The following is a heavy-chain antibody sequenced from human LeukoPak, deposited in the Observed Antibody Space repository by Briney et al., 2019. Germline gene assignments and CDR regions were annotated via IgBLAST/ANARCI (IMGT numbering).Heavy chain of an antibody. CDR2: INPNSGGT. CDR1: GYTFTGYY. CDR3: ARGDSITMVRGVLYYFDY. Sequence: GASVKVSCKASGYTFTGYYMHWVRQAPGQGLEWMGWINPNSGGTNYAQKFQGRVTMTRDTSISTAYMELSRLRSDDTAVYYCARGDSITMVRGVLYYFDYWGQGTLVTVSS. D-gene: IGHD3-10*01. V-gene: IGHV1-2*02. J-gene: IGHJ4*02.